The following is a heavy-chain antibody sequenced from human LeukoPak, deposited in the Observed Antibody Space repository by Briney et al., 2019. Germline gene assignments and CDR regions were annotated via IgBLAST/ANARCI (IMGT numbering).Heavy chain of an antibody. D-gene: IGHD5-18*01. V-gene: IGHV1-69*13. Sequence: SVKVSCKASGGTFSSYAIGWVRQAPGQGLEWMGGIIPIFGTANYAQKFQGRVTITADESTSTAYMELSSLRSEDTAVYYCALSRRGYSYGPLDYWGQGTLVTVSS. J-gene: IGHJ4*02. CDR3: ALSRRGYSYGPLDY. CDR2: IIPIFGTA. CDR1: GGTFSSYA.